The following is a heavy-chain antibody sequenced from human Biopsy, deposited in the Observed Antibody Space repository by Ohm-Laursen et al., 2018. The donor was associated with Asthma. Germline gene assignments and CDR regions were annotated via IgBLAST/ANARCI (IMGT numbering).Heavy chain of an antibody. V-gene: IGHV3-23*01. Sequence: SLRLSCSASGFTFSSYAMSWVRQAPGKGLEWVSGISGSGDNTYYVDSVKGRFTISRDNSKNTLFLQINSLRAEDTAVYYCARGKSIKGPGGALYFSSYGMGVWGQGTTVAVS. J-gene: IGHJ6*02. CDR2: ISGSGDNT. CDR3: ARGKSIKGPGGALYFSSYGMGV. CDR1: GFTFSSYA. D-gene: IGHD2-8*02.